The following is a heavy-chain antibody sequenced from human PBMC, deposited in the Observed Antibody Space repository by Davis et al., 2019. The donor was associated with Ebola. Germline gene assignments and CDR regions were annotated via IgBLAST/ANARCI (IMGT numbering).Heavy chain of an antibody. D-gene: IGHD5-18*01. J-gene: IGHJ5*02. CDR3: ARMGRAMAYNWFDP. CDR2: ISYDGSNK. CDR1: GFTFSSYG. Sequence: GESLKISCAASGFTFSSYGMHWVRQAPGKGLEWVAVISYDGSNKYYADSVKGRFTISRNNSKNTLYLQMNSLRAEDTAVYYCARMGRAMAYNWFDPWGQGTLVTVSS. V-gene: IGHV3-30*03.